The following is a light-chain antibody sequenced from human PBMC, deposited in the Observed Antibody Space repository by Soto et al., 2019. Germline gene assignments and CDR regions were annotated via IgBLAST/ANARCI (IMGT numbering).Light chain of an antibody. CDR2: AAS. Sequence: DIQMTQSPSSLSASVGDRVTITCRASQSLSNYLNWYQQKPGKAPKLLIYAASSLQSGVPSRFTGSGSGTYFTLTISSLQPDDFATYYCQQSYSTPLTFGGGTKVLSK. CDR1: QSLSNY. CDR3: QQSYSTPLT. J-gene: IGKJ4*01. V-gene: IGKV1-39*01.